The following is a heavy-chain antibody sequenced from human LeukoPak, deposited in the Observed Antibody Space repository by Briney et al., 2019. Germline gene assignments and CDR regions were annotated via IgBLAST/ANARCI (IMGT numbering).Heavy chain of an antibody. V-gene: IGHV3-21*01. CDR1: GFTFSSYS. CDR2: ISSSSSYI. J-gene: IGHJ4*02. Sequence: GGSLRLSCAASGFTFSSYSMNWVRQAPGKGLEWVSSISSSSSYIYYADSVKGRFTISRDNAKNSLYLQMNSLRAEDTAVYYCARGSRITGTTPIDYWGQGTLVTVSS. D-gene: IGHD1-7*01. CDR3: ARGSRITGTTPIDY.